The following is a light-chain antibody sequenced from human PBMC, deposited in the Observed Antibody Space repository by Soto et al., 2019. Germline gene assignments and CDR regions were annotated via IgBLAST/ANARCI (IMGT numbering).Light chain of an antibody. Sequence: QSMLTKPHSASGTPGQRVTISCSGSSSNIGTSSVHWFQQLPGTAPKLLISTTNQRPSGVPERFSGSKSGTSASLAISGLQSEDEADYYCAAWDDSLNGHVFGTGTKVTVL. V-gene: IGLV1-44*01. CDR2: TTN. CDR3: AAWDDSLNGHV. J-gene: IGLJ1*01. CDR1: SSNIGTSS.